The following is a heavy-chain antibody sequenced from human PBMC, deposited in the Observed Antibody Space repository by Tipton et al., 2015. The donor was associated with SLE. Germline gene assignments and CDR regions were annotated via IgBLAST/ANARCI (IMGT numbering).Heavy chain of an antibody. J-gene: IGHJ4*02. CDR1: GFSFNSYS. CDR3: GPQEDDNGDYLGDH. Sequence: SLRLSCAASGFSFNSYSMNWVRRAPGRGLERVSSISRNSDDIYNANSVKGRFTISRDNAKNSLYLQMNSLRAEDTAVYYCGPQEDDNGDYLGDHWGQGTLVTVSS. CDR2: ISRNSDDI. D-gene: IGHD4-17*01. V-gene: IGHV3-21*01.